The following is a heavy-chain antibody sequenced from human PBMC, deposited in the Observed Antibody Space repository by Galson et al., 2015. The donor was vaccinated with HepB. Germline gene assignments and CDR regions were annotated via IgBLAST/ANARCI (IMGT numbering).Heavy chain of an antibody. CDR3: ARGYYYDSSGYYSYYFDY. V-gene: IGHV3-64*01. CDR1: GFTFSSYA. D-gene: IGHD3-22*01. CDR2: ISSNGGST. Sequence: SLRLSCAASGFTFSSYAMHWVRQAPGKGLEYVSAISSNGGSTYYANPVKGRFTISRDNSKNTLYLQMGSLRAEDMAVYYCARGYYYDSSGYYSYYFDYWGQGTLVTVSS. J-gene: IGHJ4*02.